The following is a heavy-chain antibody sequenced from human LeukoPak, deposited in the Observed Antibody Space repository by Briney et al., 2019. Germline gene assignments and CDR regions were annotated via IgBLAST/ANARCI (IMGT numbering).Heavy chain of an antibody. D-gene: IGHD3-9*01. CDR2: IKQGGSEK. V-gene: IGHV3-7*03. J-gene: IGHJ4*02. CDR1: GFTFSLYW. Sequence: GGSLRLSCAASGFTFSLYWMNWVRRAPGKGLEWVANIKQGGSEKNYVDSVKGRFTISRDNAKNSLYLQMNNLRVEDTAMYYCAGGTGFIIKDWGQGTLVTVSS. CDR3: AGGTGFIIKD.